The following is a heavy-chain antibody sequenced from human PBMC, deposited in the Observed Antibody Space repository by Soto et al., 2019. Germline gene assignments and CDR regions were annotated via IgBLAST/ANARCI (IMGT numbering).Heavy chain of an antibody. J-gene: IGHJ4*02. Sequence: GGSLRLSCAASGFTVSSNYMSWVRQAPGKGLEWVSVIYSGGSTYYQDSVKGRFTISRDNSKNTLYLQMNSLRAEDTAVYYCAREIATYCSGGSCLIDYWGQGTLGPVPS. CDR1: GFTVSSNY. D-gene: IGHD2-15*01. CDR3: AREIATYCSGGSCLIDY. CDR2: IYSGGST. V-gene: IGHV3-66*01.